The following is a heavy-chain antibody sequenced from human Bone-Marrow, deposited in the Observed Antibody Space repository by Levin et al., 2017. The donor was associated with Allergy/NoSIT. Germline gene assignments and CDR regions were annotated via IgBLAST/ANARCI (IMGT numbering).Heavy chain of an antibody. V-gene: IGHV4-4*07. J-gene: IGHJ6*02. D-gene: IGHD3-3*01. CDR1: GGSTNNYY. CDR2: FYTSGTT. Sequence: PSETLSLTCTVSGGSTNNYYWSWIRQPAGKGLEWIGRFYTSGTTNYNPSVKSRVTMSLDKSKNQFSLRLTSVTAADTAVYYCAREYDPYGMDVWGQGTTVTVSS. CDR3: AREYDPYGMDV.